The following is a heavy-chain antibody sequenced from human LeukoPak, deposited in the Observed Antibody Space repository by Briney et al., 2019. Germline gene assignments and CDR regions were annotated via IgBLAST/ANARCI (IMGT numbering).Heavy chain of an antibody. D-gene: IGHD3-22*01. CDR3: AKDNRPYYYDSSGSIFDY. CDR2: ISGSSGST. V-gene: IGHV3-23*01. J-gene: IGHJ4*02. Sequence: GGSLRLSCAASGFTSSRYAMTWVRQAPGKGLEWVSGISGSSGSTFYAASVKGRFTVSRDNSKNTLYLQMNNLRAEDTAVYYCAKDNRPYYYDSSGSIFDYWGQGTLVTVSS. CDR1: GFTSSRYA.